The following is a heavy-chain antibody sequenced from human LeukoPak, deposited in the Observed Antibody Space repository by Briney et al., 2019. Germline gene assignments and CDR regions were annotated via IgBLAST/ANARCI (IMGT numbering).Heavy chain of an antibody. CDR3: ARDVGFTKD. Sequence: SETLSLTCTVSGGSISGLYWSWIRQPASQGLEWIGRIYSDGGTNNNLTLKSRVSMSVDTSKNQSSLKLNSVAAADTAVYFCARDVGFTKDWGQGTLVTVS. D-gene: IGHD1-26*01. CDR1: GGSISGLY. V-gene: IGHV4-4*07. CDR2: IYSDGGT. J-gene: IGHJ4*02.